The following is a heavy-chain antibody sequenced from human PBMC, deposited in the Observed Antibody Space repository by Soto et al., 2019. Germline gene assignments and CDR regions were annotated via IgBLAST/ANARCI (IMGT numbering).Heavy chain of an antibody. J-gene: IGHJ4*02. V-gene: IGHV1-18*01. D-gene: IGHD3-10*01. Sequence: GASVKVSCKASGYTFTSYGISWVRQAPGQGLEWMGWISVYNGNTNYAQKLQGRVTMTTDTSTSTAYMELRSLRSDDTAVYYCARAPIGVGFGGPGEFYFDYWGQGTLVTVSS. CDR1: GYTFTSYG. CDR2: ISVYNGNT. CDR3: ARAPIGVGFGGPGEFYFDY.